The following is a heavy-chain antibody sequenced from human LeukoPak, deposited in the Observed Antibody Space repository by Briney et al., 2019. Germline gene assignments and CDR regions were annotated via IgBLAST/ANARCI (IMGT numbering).Heavy chain of an antibody. Sequence: GGSLRLSCAASGFTVSDNYMSWVRQAPGKGLEWVSTISGGGDNTYFADSVKGRFTISRDNSKNTLFLQMVSLRAEDTAVYYCAKFEGALLGNYYMDVWGKGTTVTVSS. CDR3: AKFEGALLGNYYMDV. V-gene: IGHV3-23*01. CDR1: GFTVSDNY. J-gene: IGHJ6*03. CDR2: ISGGGDNT.